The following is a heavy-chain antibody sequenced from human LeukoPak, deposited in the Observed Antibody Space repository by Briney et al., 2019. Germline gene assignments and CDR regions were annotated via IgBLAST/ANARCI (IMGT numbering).Heavy chain of an antibody. CDR1: GYTFINYD. CDR2: MNPNSDNT. D-gene: IGHD3-10*01. J-gene: IGHJ5*02. Sequence: GASVKVSCKASGYTFINYDINWVRQATGQGLEWMGWMNPNSDNTGYAQKFQGRVTITRNTSISTAYMELSSLRSEDTAVYYCARQYYGSGGYYTFDPWGQGTLVTVSS. V-gene: IGHV1-8*03. CDR3: ARQYYGSGGYYTFDP.